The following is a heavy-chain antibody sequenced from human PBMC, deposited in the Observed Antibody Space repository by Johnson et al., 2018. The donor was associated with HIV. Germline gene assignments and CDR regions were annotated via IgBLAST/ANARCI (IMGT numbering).Heavy chain of an antibody. D-gene: IGHD1-26*01. CDR2: ISGSGGNT. V-gene: IGHV3-11*06. CDR3: ARDWSLNSREVAFDI. Sequence: QVQLVESGGGLVKPGGSLRLSCAASGFTFSDYYMSWIRQAPGKGLEGVSVISGSGGNTKYADSVKGRFTISRDNSKNTLYLQMNSLRAEDTAVYYCARDWSLNSREVAFDIWGQGTKVTVSS. CDR1: GFTFSDYY. J-gene: IGHJ3*02.